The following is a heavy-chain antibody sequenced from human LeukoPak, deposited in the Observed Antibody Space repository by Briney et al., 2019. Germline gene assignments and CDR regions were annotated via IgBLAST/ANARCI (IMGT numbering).Heavy chain of an antibody. CDR2: ISSDRNYI. V-gene: IGHV3-21*01. Sequence: GGSLRLSCAASGFTFSSYSMNWVRQAPGKGLEWVSSISSDRNYIFYADSVQGRFTISRDNAENSLFLQMNSLRAEDTAVYYCASRYCTSTNCYAFDIWGQGTMVTVSS. J-gene: IGHJ3*02. D-gene: IGHD2-2*01. CDR3: ASRYCTSTNCYAFDI. CDR1: GFTFSSYS.